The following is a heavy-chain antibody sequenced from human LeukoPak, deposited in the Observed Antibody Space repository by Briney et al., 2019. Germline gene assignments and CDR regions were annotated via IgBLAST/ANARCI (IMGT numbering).Heavy chain of an antibody. Sequence: GGSLRLSCAASGFTFSSYMMNWVRQAPGKGLEWVSYINSNSRTIYYADSVKGRFTVSRDNAKNSLYLQMNSLRDEDTAVYYCARDPTISGSYSDYWGQGTLVTVSS. CDR2: INSNSRTI. J-gene: IGHJ4*02. D-gene: IGHD1-26*01. V-gene: IGHV3-48*02. CDR1: GFTFSSYM. CDR3: ARDPTISGSYSDY.